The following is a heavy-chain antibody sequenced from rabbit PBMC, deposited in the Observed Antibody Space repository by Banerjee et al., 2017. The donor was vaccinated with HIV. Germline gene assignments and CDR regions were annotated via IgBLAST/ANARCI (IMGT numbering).Heavy chain of an antibody. CDR1: GFTISSGYD. D-gene: IGHD4-1*01. Sequence: QEQLVESGGGLVQPEGSLTLTCTASGFTISSGYDMYWVRQAPGKGLEWIGYITYGGSAYYASWVNGRFTISKASWTTVTLQMTSLTAADTASYFCARDLAGVIGWNFNLWGPGTLVTVS. CDR3: ARDLAGVIGWNFNL. CDR2: ITYGGSA. V-gene: IGHV1S45*01. J-gene: IGHJ4*01.